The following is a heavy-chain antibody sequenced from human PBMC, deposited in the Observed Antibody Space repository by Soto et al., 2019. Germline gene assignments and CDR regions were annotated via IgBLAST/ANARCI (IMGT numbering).Heavy chain of an antibody. V-gene: IGHV3-11*06. CDR2: ISPGSRYP. J-gene: IGHJ5*02. Sequence: GGSLRLSCAGSGFTFGDSYMSWIRQAPGKGLEWLSYISPGSRYPAYADSVKGRFTISRDNAKRSLCLQMMSLTAEDTAIYYCVRGGGGGLFDPWGQGTMVTVSS. D-gene: IGHD2-15*01. CDR3: VRGGGGGLFDP. CDR1: GFTFGDSY.